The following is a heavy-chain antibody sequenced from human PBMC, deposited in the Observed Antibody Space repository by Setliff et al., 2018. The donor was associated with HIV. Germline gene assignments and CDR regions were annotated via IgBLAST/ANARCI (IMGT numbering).Heavy chain of an antibody. V-gene: IGHV1-8*02. D-gene: IGHD3-3*01. CDR3: AVTIFGVVTHGYFQH. CDR1: GYTFTSYD. J-gene: IGHJ1*01. Sequence: ASVKVSCKASGYTFTSYDINWVRQATGQGLEWMGWMNPNSGNTGYAQKFQGGVTMTRNTSISTAYMELSSLRSEDTAVYYCAVTIFGVVTHGYFQHWGQGTLVTVSS. CDR2: MNPNSGNT.